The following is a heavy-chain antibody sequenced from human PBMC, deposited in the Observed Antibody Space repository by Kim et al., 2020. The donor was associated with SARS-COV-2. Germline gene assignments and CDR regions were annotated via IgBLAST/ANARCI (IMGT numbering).Heavy chain of an antibody. D-gene: IGHD2-21*01. Sequence: TIYYADSVKGRFTISRDNAKNSLYLQMNSLRAEETAVYYCARDYLPPDIWGQGTMVTVS. J-gene: IGHJ3*02. CDR3: ARDYLPPDI. V-gene: IGHV3-11*04. CDR2: TI.